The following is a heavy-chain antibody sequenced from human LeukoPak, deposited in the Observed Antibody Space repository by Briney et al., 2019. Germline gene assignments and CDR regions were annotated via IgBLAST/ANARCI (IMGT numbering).Heavy chain of an antibody. CDR2: INPNSGGT. J-gene: IGHJ4*02. V-gene: IGHV1-2*02. CDR3: ARGPKYQLLLIDY. Sequence: VASVKVSCKASGYTFTGYYMHWVRQAPGQGLEWMGWINPNSGGTNYAQKFQGRVTMTRDTSISTAYMELSRLRSDDTAAYYCARGPKYQLLLIDYWGQGTLVTVSS. D-gene: IGHD2-2*01. CDR1: GYTFTGYY.